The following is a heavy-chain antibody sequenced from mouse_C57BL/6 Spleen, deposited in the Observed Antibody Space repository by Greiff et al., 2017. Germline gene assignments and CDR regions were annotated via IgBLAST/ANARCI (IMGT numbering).Heavy chain of an antibody. V-gene: IGHV1-80*01. Sequence: QVQLQQSGAELVKPGASVTLSCKASGYAFSSYWMNWVKQRPGKGLEWIGQIYPGDGDTNYTGKFKGKATLTADKSSSTAYMQLSSLTSEDSAVYFCARAAYGNPYFDYWGQGTTLTVSS. CDR2: IYPGDGDT. CDR1: GYAFSSYW. J-gene: IGHJ2*01. CDR3: ARAAYGNPYFDY. D-gene: IGHD2-1*01.